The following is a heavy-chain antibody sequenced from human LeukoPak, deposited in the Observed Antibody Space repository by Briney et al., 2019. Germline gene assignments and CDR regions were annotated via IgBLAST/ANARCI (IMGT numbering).Heavy chain of an antibody. CDR3: AKDIITMVRGPYDY. CDR2: ISGSGGST. V-gene: IGHV3-23*01. Sequence: GGSLRLPCAASGFTFSSYAMSWVRQAPGKGLEWVSAISGSGGSTYYADSVKGRFTISRDNSKNTLYLQMNSLRAEDTAVYYCAKDIITMVRGPYDYWGQGTLVTVSS. D-gene: IGHD3-10*01. J-gene: IGHJ4*02. CDR1: GFTFSSYA.